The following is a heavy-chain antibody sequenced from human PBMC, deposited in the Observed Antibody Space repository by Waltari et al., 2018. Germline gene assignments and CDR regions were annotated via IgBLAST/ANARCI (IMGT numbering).Heavy chain of an antibody. Sequence: EVQLLESGGGLVQPGGSLRLSCAASGFTFSSYAMSWVRQAPGKGLEWVSAISGSGCSTYYADAGKGRFTISRDNSKNTLYLQMNSLRAEDTAVYYCAKDSPAGADPPGFDPWGQGTLVTVSS. D-gene: IGHD2-2*01. CDR1: GFTFSSYA. CDR3: AKDSPAGADPPGFDP. CDR2: ISGSGCST. V-gene: IGHV3-23*01. J-gene: IGHJ5*02.